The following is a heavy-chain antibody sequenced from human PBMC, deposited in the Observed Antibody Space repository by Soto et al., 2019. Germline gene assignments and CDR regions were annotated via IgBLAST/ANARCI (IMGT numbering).Heavy chain of an antibody. V-gene: IGHV3-48*03. D-gene: IGHD3-22*01. CDR3: ARTYYYDSSGYYDDAL. CDR1: GFTFSSYE. CDR2: ISSSGSTI. J-gene: IGHJ4*02. Sequence: GGSLRLSCAASGFTFSSYEMNWVRQAPGKGLEWVSYISSSGSTIYYADSVKGRFTISRDNAKNSLYLQMNSLRAEDTAVYYCARTYYYDSSGYYDDALWGQGALVTVSS.